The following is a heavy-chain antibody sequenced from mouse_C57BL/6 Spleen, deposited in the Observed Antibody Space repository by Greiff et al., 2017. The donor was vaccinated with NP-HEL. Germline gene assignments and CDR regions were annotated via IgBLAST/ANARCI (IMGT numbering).Heavy chain of an antibody. CDR2: INPNYGTT. Sequence: VQLQQSGPELVKPGASVKISCKASGYSFTDYNMNWVKQSNGKSLEWIGVINPNYGTTSYNQKFKGKATLTVDQSSSTAYMQLNSLTSEDSAVYYCARTGYYDYDGTWFAYWGQGTLVTVSA. CDR1: GYSFTDYN. V-gene: IGHV1-39*01. D-gene: IGHD2-4*01. J-gene: IGHJ3*01. CDR3: ARTGYYDYDGTWFAY.